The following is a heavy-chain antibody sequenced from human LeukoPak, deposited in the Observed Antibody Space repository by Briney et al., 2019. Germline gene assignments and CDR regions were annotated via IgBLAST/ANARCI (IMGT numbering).Heavy chain of an antibody. CDR1: GYTFTGYY. D-gene: IGHD3-16*01. V-gene: IGHV1-2*02. CDR3: ARDIPYDYVWGSPPFDY. Sequence: GASVKVSCKASGYTFTGYYMHWVRQAPGQGLEWMGWINPNSGGTNYAQKFQGRVTMTRDTSISTAYMELSRLRSDDTAVYYCARDIPYDYVWGSPPFDYWGQGTLVTVSS. J-gene: IGHJ4*02. CDR2: INPNSGGT.